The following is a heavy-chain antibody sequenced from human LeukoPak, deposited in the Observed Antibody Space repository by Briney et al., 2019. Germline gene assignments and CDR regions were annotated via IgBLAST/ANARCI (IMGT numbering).Heavy chain of an antibody. Sequence: SVKVSCKASRGTFSFYAMNWVRQAPGQGLEWVGRIIPVLDTVTYAQRLQGRVTITADKSTNTAGMELSGLTSEDTAVYYCAGDGHCRDDACSQVWYFDPWGQGTRVTVSS. V-gene: IGHV1-69*04. CDR1: RGTFSFYA. CDR2: IIPVLDTV. CDR3: AGDGHCRDDACSQVWYFDP. J-gene: IGHJ4*02. D-gene: IGHD5-24*01.